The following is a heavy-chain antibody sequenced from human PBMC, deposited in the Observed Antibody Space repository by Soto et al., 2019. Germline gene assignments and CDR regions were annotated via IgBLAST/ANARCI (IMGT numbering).Heavy chain of an antibody. CDR1: GGSISSSSYY. D-gene: IGHD3-10*01. CDR3: ASHYGSGSYYYYYYYGMDV. V-gene: IGHV4-39*01. Sequence: SETLSLTCTVSGGSISSSSYYWGWIRQPPGKGLEWIGSIYYSGSTYYNPSLKSRVTISVDTSKNQFSLKLSSVTAADTAVYYCASHYGSGSYYYYYYYGMDVWRQGTTVTDSS. CDR2: IYYSGST. J-gene: IGHJ6*02.